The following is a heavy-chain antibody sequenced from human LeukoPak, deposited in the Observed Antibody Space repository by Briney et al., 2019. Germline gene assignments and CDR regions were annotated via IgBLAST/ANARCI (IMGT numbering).Heavy chain of an antibody. CDR3: ARERRGYGGTFDY. V-gene: IGHV4-61*02. Sequence: PSETLSLTCTFSGGSISSGSDCWSWIRQPAGKGLEWIGRVYASGRSNYNSSLRGRVTISLDASQNQISPELTSVTAADTAVYYCARERRGYGGTFDYWGQGTLVTVSS. CDR1: GGSISSGSDC. D-gene: IGHD4-23*01. CDR2: VYASGRS. J-gene: IGHJ4*02.